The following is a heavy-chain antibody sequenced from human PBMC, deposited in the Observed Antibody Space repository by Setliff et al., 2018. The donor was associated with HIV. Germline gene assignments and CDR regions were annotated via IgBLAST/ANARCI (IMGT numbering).Heavy chain of an antibody. CDR2: IAASGDP. D-gene: IGHD1-26*01. J-gene: IGHJ4*02. V-gene: IGHV4-4*07. CDR3: ARGGSGSPFDY. Sequence: PSETLSLTCTILGNSSVTNYFWGWIRAPADKGLEWIGHIAASGDPNYNTSLKSRLSMSVHTSKNQISLSLTSVSAADTAVYYCARGGSGSPFDYWGQGTLVTVSS. CDR1: GNSSVTNYF.